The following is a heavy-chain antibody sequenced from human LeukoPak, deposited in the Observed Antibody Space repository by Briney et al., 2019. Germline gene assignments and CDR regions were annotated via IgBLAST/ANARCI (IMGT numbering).Heavy chain of an antibody. Sequence: GGSLRLSCAASGFTFSSYAMSWVRQAPGKGLAWVSTISGGSGSTYCADSVKGRFTISRDNSKNTLYLQMNSLRAEDTAVYYCARDEGGYDSAPFGYWGQGTLVTVSS. CDR2: ISGGSGST. D-gene: IGHD5-12*01. CDR3: ARDEGGYDSAPFGY. J-gene: IGHJ4*02. CDR1: GFTFSSYA. V-gene: IGHV3-23*01.